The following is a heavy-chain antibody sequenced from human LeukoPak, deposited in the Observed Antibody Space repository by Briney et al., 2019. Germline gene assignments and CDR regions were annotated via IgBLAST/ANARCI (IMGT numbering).Heavy chain of an antibody. J-gene: IGHJ4*02. CDR2: IRYDGSNK. V-gene: IGHV3-30*02. CDR1: GFTFSSYG. Sequence: PGGSLRLSCAASGFTFSSYGMHWVRQAPGKGLEWVAFIRYDGSNKYYADSVKGRFTISRDNSKNTLYLQMNSLRAEDTAVYYCAKDRSLGDIVVVPAAPLDYWGQGTLVTVSS. D-gene: IGHD2-2*01. CDR3: AKDRSLGDIVVVPAAPLDY.